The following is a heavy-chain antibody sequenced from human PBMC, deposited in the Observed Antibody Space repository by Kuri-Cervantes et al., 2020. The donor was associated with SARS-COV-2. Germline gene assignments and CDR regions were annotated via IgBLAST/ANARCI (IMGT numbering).Heavy chain of an antibody. CDR2: IYHSGST. CDR1: GYSISSGYY. Sequence: ESLKISCTVSGYSISSGYYWGWIRQPPGKGLEWIGSIYHSGSTYYNPSLKSRVTISVDTSKNQFSLKLSPVTAADTAVYYCARGTGSYYDFWSGSNFDYWGQGTLVTVSS. J-gene: IGHJ4*02. CDR3: ARGTGSYYDFWSGSNFDY. V-gene: IGHV4-38-2*02. D-gene: IGHD3-3*01.